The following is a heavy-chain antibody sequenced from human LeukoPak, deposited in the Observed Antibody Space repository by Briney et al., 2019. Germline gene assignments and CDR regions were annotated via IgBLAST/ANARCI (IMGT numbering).Heavy chain of an antibody. Sequence: SETLSLTCTVSGGSMSSYDWSWIRQPAGKRLEWIGRIYTRGSTNYNPSLESRVTISVDTSKNQFSLKLSSVTAAGTAVYYCARAPPAVYYDSSGYDLWGQGTMVTVSS. V-gene: IGHV4-4*07. CDR2: IYTRGST. CDR3: ARAPPAVYYDSSGYDL. CDR1: GGSMSSYD. J-gene: IGHJ3*01. D-gene: IGHD3-22*01.